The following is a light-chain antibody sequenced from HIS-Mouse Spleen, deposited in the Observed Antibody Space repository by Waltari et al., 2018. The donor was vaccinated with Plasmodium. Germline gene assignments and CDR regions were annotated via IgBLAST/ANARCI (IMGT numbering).Light chain of an antibody. J-gene: IGLJ3*02. Sequence: SYELTHTPSVSVSPGQTARITCSGGALPKKYAYWYQQKSGQAPVLVIYEDRKRPSGIPERFSGSSSGTMATLTISGAQVEDEADYYCYSTDSSGNHRVFGGGTKLTVL. V-gene: IGLV3-10*01. CDR1: ALPKKY. CDR3: YSTDSSGNHRV. CDR2: EDR.